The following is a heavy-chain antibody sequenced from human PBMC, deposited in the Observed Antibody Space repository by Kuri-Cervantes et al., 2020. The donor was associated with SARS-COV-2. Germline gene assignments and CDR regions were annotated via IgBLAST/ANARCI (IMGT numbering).Heavy chain of an antibody. CDR3: ARDPWRADISGMKRPFDH. CDR1: GFTFSDYA. D-gene: IGHD6-19*01. V-gene: IGHV3-30*04. J-gene: IGHJ4*02. CDR2: ISFDGRNT. Sequence: LSLTCAASGFTFSDYAIDWVRQAPGKGLEWVAIISFDGRNTKYADSMKGRFTISRDNSKNVVYLQINSLRLEDTAVHYCARDPWRADISGMKRPFDHWGQGTLVTVSS.